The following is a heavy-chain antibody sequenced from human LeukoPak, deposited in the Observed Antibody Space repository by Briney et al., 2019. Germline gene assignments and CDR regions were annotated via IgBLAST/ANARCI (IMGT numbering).Heavy chain of an antibody. CDR3: ARRATTERGHSYGLDY. D-gene: IGHD5-18*01. V-gene: IGHV3-23*01. Sequence: PGGSLRLSCAASGFTFSSHGMNWVRQAPGKGLEWVSGISPGGGPSYYADSVKGRFTISRDDSKNTLYLQMNSLRAEDTAVYYCARRATTERGHSYGLDYWGQGTLVTVSS. CDR2: ISPGGGPS. CDR1: GFTFSSHG. J-gene: IGHJ4*01.